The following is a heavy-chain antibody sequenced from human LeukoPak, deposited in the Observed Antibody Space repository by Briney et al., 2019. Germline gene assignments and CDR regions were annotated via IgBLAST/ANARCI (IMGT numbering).Heavy chain of an antibody. D-gene: IGHD3-3*01. Sequence: SQTLSLTCTVSGGSISSGDYYWSWIRQPPGKGLEWIGYIYYSGSTYYNPSLKSRVTISVDTSKNQFSLKLSSVTAADTAVYYCARRRGDFWSGYYFDYWGQGTLVTVSS. CDR2: IYYSGST. CDR3: ARRRGDFWSGYYFDY. CDR1: GGSISSGDYY. V-gene: IGHV4-30-4*08. J-gene: IGHJ4*02.